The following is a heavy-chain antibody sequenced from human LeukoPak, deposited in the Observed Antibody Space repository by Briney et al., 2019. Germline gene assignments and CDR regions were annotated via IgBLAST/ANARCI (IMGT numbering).Heavy chain of an antibody. V-gene: IGHV4-30-4*07. CDR1: GGSISSGGYS. CDR2: IYYSGST. CDR3: ARGDYGDSNFDY. J-gene: IGHJ4*02. D-gene: IGHD4-17*01. Sequence: PSETLSLTCAVSGGSISSGGYSWSWIRQPPGKGLEWIGYIYYSGSTYYNPSLKSRVTISVDTSKNQFSLKLSSVTAADTAVYYCARGDYGDSNFDYWGQGTLVTVSS.